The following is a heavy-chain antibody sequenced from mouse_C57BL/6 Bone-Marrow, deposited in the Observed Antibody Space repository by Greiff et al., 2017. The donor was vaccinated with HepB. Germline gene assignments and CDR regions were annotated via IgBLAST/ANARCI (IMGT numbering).Heavy chain of an antibody. CDR1: GFSLTSYG. CDR3: ASSLILAMDY. CDR2: IWSGGST. Sequence: VKLVESGPGLVQPSQSLSITCTVSGFSLTSYGVHWVRQSPGKGLEWLGVIWSGGSTDYNAAFISRLSISKDNSKSQFFFKMNSLQADDTAIYYCASSLILAMDYWGQGTSVTVSS. V-gene: IGHV2-2*01. J-gene: IGHJ4*01.